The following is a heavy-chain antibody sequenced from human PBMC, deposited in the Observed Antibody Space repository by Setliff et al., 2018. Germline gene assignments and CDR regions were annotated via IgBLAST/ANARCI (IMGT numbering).Heavy chain of an antibody. CDR3: ARPMCDILNSPPYGMDV. CDR1: GYTFTNYG. J-gene: IGHJ6*02. V-gene: IGHV1-18*01. Sequence: ASVKVSCKASGYTFTNYGVTWVRQAPGQGLEWMGWIGAYNGNTYNAHKFQGRVTMTSDTSTRTAYMELSSLRSEDTDVYYCARPMCDILNSPPYGMDVWGQGTTVTVSS. CDR2: IGAYNGNT. D-gene: IGHD3-9*01.